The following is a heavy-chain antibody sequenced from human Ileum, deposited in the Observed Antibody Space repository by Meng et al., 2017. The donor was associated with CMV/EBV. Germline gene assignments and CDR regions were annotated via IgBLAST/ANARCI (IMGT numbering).Heavy chain of an antibody. D-gene: IGHD6-13*01. V-gene: IGHV3-33*06. J-gene: IGHJ4*02. CDR3: AKGGGGSSWDVFFDY. CDR2: VWFDESNK. Sequence: GGSLRLSCAASGFTFRSNAMHWVRQAPGKGLEWVAIVWFDESNKYYADPVKGRFTTSRDNSQNMLYLQMNSLRAEDTAVYYCAKGGGGSSWDVFFDYWGQGTRVTGYS. CDR1: GFTFRSNA.